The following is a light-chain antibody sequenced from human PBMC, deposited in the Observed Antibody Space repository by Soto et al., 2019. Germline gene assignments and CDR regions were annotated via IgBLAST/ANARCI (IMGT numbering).Light chain of an antibody. J-gene: IGLJ2*01. CDR1: SSNIGAGYD. CDR2: GNS. Sequence: QSVLRQPPSVSGAPGQRVTISCTGSSSNIGAGYDVHWYQQLPGTAPKLLIYGNSNRPSGVPVRFSGSTSGSSASLVITGLRGEDEADYHCQSYYSSLINVVFGGGTKLTVL. CDR3: QSYYSSLINVV. V-gene: IGLV1-40*01.